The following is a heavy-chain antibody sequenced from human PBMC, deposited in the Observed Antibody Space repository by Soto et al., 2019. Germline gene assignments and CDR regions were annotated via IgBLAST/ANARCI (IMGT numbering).Heavy chain of an antibody. V-gene: IGHV3-21*01. CDR1: GFTFSSYS. D-gene: IGHD5-18*01. Sequence: GGSLRLSCAASGFTFSSYSMNWVRQAPGKGLEWVSSISSSSSYIYYADSVKGRFTISRDNAKNSLYLQMNSLRAEDTAVYYCARSKKRGYSYGYSVNYYYGMDVWGQGTTVTVSS. J-gene: IGHJ6*02. CDR2: ISSSSSYI. CDR3: ARSKKRGYSYGYSVNYYYGMDV.